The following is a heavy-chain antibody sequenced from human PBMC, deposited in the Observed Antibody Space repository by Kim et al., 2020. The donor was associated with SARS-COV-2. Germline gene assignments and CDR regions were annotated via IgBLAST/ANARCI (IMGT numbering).Heavy chain of an antibody. CDR3: ARGSWNFGFDY. V-gene: IGHV3-74*01. CDR1: GFTFSNSW. J-gene: IGHJ4*02. D-gene: IGHD3-10*01. CDR2: INSDATTI. Sequence: GGSLRLSYAASGFTFSNSWMHWVRQTPEKGLLWVSRINSDATTIEYADSVRGRFIISRDNAKNTLYLQMNSLRDEDLALYYCARGSWNFGFDYWGQ.